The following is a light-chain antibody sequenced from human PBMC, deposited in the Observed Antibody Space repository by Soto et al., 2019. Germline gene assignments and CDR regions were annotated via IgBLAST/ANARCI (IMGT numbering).Light chain of an antibody. CDR1: QSLLHSNGYTS. CDR3: MKGLQSPRT. Sequence: DIVMTQSPLSLPVTPGEPASISCRSSQSLLHSNGYTSLDWYLQKPGQSPQLLIFLGSNRASGVPERFSGSVSVTDLTLKISRVEAEDVGVYYCMKGLQSPRTLVPGTKLEI. V-gene: IGKV2-28*01. J-gene: IGKJ2*01. CDR2: LGS.